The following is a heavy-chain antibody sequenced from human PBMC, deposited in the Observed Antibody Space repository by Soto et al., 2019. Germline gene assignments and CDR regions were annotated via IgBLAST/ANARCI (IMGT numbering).Heavy chain of an antibody. CDR3: AGTDRSAFEV. CDR2: IYSIYGRSRT. J-gene: IGHJ3*01. V-gene: IGHV3-66*01. D-gene: IGHD1-1*01. CDR1: GFSVSEKH. Sequence: EEQLVESGGGLVQLGGSLRLSCAASGFSVSEKHMSWVRQAPGKGLEWVSTIYSIYGRSRTCYADSVEGRFTNSRDNSKNTPSFQMNTLGGEDTAVYYCAGTDRSAFEVWGQGAMVTVSS.